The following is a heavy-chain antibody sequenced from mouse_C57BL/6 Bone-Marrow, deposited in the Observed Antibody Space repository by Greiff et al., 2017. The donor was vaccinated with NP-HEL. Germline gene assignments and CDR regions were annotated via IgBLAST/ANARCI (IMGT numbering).Heavy chain of an antibody. CDR1: GYTFTDYY. V-gene: IGHV1-19*01. Sequence: EVKLMESGPVLVKPGASVKMSCKASGYTFTDYYMNWVKQSHGKSLEWIGVINPYNGGTSYNQKFKGKATLTVDKSSSTAYMELNSLTSEDSAVYYCAREGAISPWYFDVWGTGTTVTVSS. CDR3: AREGAISPWYFDV. CDR2: INPYNGGT. D-gene: IGHD6-1*01. J-gene: IGHJ1*03.